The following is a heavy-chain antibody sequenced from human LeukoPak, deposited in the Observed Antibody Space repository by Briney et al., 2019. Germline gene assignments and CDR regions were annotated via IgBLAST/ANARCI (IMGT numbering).Heavy chain of an antibody. J-gene: IGHJ1*01. Sequence: GGSLRLSCAASGFTFSSHGMHWVRQAPGKGLEWVAVISYDGSNKYYADSVKGRFTISRDNSKNTLYLQMNSLRAEDTAVYYCAKDRLITMVRGVIQDWGQGTLVTVSS. CDR1: GFTFSSHG. D-gene: IGHD3-10*01. CDR2: ISYDGSNK. V-gene: IGHV3-30*18. CDR3: AKDRLITMVRGVIQD.